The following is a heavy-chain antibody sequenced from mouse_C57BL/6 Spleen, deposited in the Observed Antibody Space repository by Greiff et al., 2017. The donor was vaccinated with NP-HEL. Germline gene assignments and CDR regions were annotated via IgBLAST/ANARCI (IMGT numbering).Heavy chain of an antibody. CDR1: GYTFTDYY. CDR3: ARSSDGYYDWYFDV. J-gene: IGHJ1*03. Sequence: QVQLQQSGAELVRPGASVKLSCKASGYTFTDYYINWVKQRPGQGLEWIARIYPGSGNTYYNEKFKGKATLTAEKSSSTAYMQLSSLTSEDSAVYFCARSSDGYYDWYFDVWGTGTTVTVSS. D-gene: IGHD2-3*01. V-gene: IGHV1-76*01. CDR2: IYPGSGNT.